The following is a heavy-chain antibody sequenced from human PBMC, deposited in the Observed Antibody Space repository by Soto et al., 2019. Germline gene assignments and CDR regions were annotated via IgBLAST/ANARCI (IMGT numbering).Heavy chain of an antibody. Sequence: QVQLQESGPGLVKPSQTLSLTCTVSGGSISSGDYYWSWIRQPPGKGLEWIGYIYYSGSTYYNPSHKSRVTISVDTSKNQFSLKLSSVTAADTAVYYCLGGGGYDLTYYYGMDVWGQGTTVTVSS. D-gene: IGHD5-12*01. J-gene: IGHJ6*02. V-gene: IGHV4-30-4*01. CDR1: GGSISSGDYY. CDR3: LGGGGYDLTYYYGMDV. CDR2: IYYSGST.